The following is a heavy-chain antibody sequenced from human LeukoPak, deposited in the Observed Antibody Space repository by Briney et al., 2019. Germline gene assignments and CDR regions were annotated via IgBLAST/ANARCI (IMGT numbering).Heavy chain of an antibody. V-gene: IGHV3-23*01. Sequence: GGSLRLSCAASGFTFSSYAMSWVRQAPGKGLEWVSAISGSGGSTYYADSVKGRFTISRDNSKNTLYLQMNSLRAEDTAVYYCAKDRAHDYGDYGGGYFQHWGQGTLVTVSS. CDR3: AKDRAHDYGDYGGGYFQH. D-gene: IGHD4-17*01. CDR1: GFTFSSYA. CDR2: ISGSGGST. J-gene: IGHJ1*01.